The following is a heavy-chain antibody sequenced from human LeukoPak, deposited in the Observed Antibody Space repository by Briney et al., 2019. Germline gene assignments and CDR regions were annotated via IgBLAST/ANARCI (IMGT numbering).Heavy chain of an antibody. CDR2: IYPGDSDT. CDR1: GYTFTNYW. CDR3: ARWVRDGYNYFDY. V-gene: IGHV5-51*01. Sequence: GGSLRLSCKGSGYTFTNYWIGWVRQMPGKGLDFMGIIYPGDSDTRYSPSFQGQVTISADKSFTTAYLQWSSLKASDTAMYYCARWVRDGYNYFDYWGQGTLVTVSS. D-gene: IGHD5-24*01. J-gene: IGHJ4*02.